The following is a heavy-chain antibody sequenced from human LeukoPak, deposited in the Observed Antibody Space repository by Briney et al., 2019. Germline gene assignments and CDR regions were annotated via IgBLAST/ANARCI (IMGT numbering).Heavy chain of an antibody. CDR3: VRAMGYCSGGSCRKYYFDY. D-gene: IGHD2-15*01. CDR1: GFTFSNYD. V-gene: IGHV3-64D*06. CDR2: ISNNGGYT. Sequence: GRSLRLSCSASGFTFSNYDMYWVRQAPGKGLEYVSGISNNGGYTYYADSVKGIFTISRGNSKNTLYLQMSSLRDEDTAMYYCVRAMGYCSGGSCRKYYFDYWGQGTPVTVSS. J-gene: IGHJ4*02.